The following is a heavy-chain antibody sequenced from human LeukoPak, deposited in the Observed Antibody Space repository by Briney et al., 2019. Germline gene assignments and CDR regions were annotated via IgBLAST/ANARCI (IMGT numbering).Heavy chain of an antibody. CDR2: IIAANGKT. J-gene: IGHJ4*02. CDR1: RDTFSSYA. Sequence: ASVKVSCKASRDTFSSYAVYWVRQAPGQRLEWMAWIIAANGKTKYSRKFQGRVSITTDTSARTAYMELRSLGSEDTAIYYCARSKDFPFFDAWGQGTLVTVSS. CDR3: ARSKDFPFFDA. D-gene: IGHD5/OR15-5a*01. V-gene: IGHV1-3*01.